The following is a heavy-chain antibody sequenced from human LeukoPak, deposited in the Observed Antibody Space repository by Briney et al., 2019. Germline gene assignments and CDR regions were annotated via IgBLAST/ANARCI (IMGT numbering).Heavy chain of an antibody. J-gene: IGHJ4*02. CDR2: ITLIFDTA. V-gene: IGHV1-69*05. Sequence: SVKVSCKASGATISSFAIHWVRQAPGQGLEWMGGITLIFDTAKFAQKFQGRLTITTDESTSTTYMELSSLRSEDTAVYYCARVVTTTSGVIPVLRYWGQGTLVTVSS. CDR1: GATISSFA. D-gene: IGHD4-17*01. CDR3: ARVVTTTSGVIPVLRY.